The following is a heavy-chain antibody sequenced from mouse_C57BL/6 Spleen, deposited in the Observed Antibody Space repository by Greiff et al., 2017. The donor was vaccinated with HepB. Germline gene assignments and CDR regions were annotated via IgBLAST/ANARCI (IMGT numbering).Heavy chain of an antibody. CDR1: GFTFSDYY. V-gene: IGHV5-16*01. D-gene: IGHD4-1*01. Sequence: EVQVVESEGGLVQPGSSMKLSCTASGFTFSDYYMAWVRQVPEKGLEWVANINYDGSSTYYLDSLKSRFIISRDNAKNILYLQMSSLKSEDTATYYCAREELGQGRYFDVWGTGTTVTVSS. J-gene: IGHJ1*03. CDR3: AREELGQGRYFDV. CDR2: INYDGSST.